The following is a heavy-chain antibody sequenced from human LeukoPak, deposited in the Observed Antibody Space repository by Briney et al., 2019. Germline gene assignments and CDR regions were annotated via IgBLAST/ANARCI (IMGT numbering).Heavy chain of an antibody. CDR1: GGSFSGYY. Sequence: PSETLSLTCAVCGGSFSGYYWSWIRQPPGKGLEWIGEINHSGSTNYNPSLKSRVTISVDTSKNQFSLKLSSVTAADTAVYYCARGRGSSRRVYFDYWGQGTLVTVSS. CDR2: INHSGST. D-gene: IGHD6-13*01. J-gene: IGHJ4*02. V-gene: IGHV4-34*01. CDR3: ARGRGSSRRVYFDY.